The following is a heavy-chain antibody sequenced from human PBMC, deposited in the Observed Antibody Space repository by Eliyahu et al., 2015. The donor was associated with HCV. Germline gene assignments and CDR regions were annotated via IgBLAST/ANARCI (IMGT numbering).Heavy chain of an antibody. CDR3: ASGGGGIAVAGTGGWFDP. D-gene: IGHD6-19*01. V-gene: IGHV4-59*01. J-gene: IGHJ5*02. CDR2: IHYSGST. CDR1: GASITTXY. Sequence: QVQLRESGPGLVKPSETLSLTXXVSGASITTXYXSWSRQPPGKGLEWIGYIHYSGSTNXNPSXKSRVTISLDTSKNQFSLNLTSVTAADTAVYYCASGGGGIAVAGTGGWFDPWGQGTLVTVSS.